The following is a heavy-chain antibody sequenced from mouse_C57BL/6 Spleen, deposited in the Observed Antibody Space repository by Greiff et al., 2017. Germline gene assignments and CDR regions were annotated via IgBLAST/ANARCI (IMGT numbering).Heavy chain of an antibody. CDR3: ARREGYSYAMDY. J-gene: IGHJ4*01. CDR1: GYTFTSYW. Sequence: VQLQQPGAELVRPGSSVKLSCKASGYTFTSYWMDWVKQRPGQGLEWIGNIYPSDSETHYNPKFKDKATLTVDKSSSTAYMQLSSLTSEDSAVYYCARREGYSYAMDYWGQGTSVTVSS. V-gene: IGHV1-61*01. CDR2: IYPSDSET. D-gene: IGHD2-3*01.